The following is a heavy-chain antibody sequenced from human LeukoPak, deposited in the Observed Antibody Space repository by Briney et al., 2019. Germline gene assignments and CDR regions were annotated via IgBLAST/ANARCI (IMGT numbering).Heavy chain of an antibody. CDR3: AKDIAAAKPYYFDY. CDR2: ISNSGGST. Sequence: GGSLRLSCAASGFTFSSYSMSWVRQAPGKGLDWVSGISNSGGSTFYADSVKGRFTISRDNSKNMLYLQMSSLRVEDTAVYYCAKDIAAAKPYYFDYWGQGSLVSASS. J-gene: IGHJ4*02. D-gene: IGHD6-13*01. V-gene: IGHV3-23*01. CDR1: GFTFSSYS.